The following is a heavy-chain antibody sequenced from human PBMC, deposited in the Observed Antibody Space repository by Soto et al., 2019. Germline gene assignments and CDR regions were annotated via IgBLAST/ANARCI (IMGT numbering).Heavy chain of an antibody. CDR2: IYYSGST. CDR1: GGSISSGGYY. J-gene: IGHJ4*02. V-gene: IGHV4-31*03. CDR3: ARDRRSAISYYDSSGYLYYFDD. Sequence: SSETLSLTCTVSGGSISSGGYYWSWIRQHPGKGLEWIGYIYYSGSTYYNPSLKSRVTISVDTSKNQFSLKLSSVTAADTAVYYCARDRRSAISYYDSSGYLYYFDDWGQGTLVTVS. D-gene: IGHD3-22*01.